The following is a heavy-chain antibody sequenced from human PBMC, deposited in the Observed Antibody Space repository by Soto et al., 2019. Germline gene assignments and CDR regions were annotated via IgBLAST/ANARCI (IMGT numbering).Heavy chain of an antibody. CDR1: GGSIRSNNC. V-gene: IGHV4-4*02. J-gene: IGHJ4*02. Sequence: PSETLSLTCAVSGGSIRSNNCWSWVRQPPGKGLEWIGEIFHSGSTNYNPSLKTRVTISVDKSKNQFSLKLSSVTAADTAVYYCARVYSGSYSDYWGQGTLVTVSS. CDR3: ARVYSGSYSDY. D-gene: IGHD1-26*01. CDR2: IFHSGST.